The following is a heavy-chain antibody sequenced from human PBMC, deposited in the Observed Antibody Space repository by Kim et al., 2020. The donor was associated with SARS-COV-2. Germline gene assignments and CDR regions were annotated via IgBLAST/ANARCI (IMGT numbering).Heavy chain of an antibody. Sequence: SETLSLTCAVSGGSISNSWWSWVRQPPGMGLEWIGEISHSGTTNYNASLKSRVTISVDKSNNQFSLKLTSVTAADTAVYYCAQSSARRCLDYSGQGTLVT. V-gene: IGHV4-4*02. CDR1: GGSISNSW. D-gene: IGHD6-19*01. CDR2: ISHSGTT. CDR3: AQSSARRCLDY. J-gene: IGHJ4*02.